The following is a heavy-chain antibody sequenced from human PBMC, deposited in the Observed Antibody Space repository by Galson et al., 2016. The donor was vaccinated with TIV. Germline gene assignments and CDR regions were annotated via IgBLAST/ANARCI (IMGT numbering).Heavy chain of an antibody. Sequence: QSGAEVKKPGESLKISCKGSGYSFTNSYIAWVRQMPGKGLEWMAIIYPGDSDTRYSPSFQGQVTISADKSISTAYLQWSSLTASDTAMYFCARMVTSTSPFDYWGQGTLVTVSS. J-gene: IGHJ4*02. D-gene: IGHD5-18*01. V-gene: IGHV5-51*03. CDR3: ARMVTSTSPFDY. CDR1: GYSFTNSY. CDR2: IYPGDSDT.